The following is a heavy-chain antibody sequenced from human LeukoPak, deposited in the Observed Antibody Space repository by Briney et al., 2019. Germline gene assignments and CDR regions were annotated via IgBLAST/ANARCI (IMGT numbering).Heavy chain of an antibody. D-gene: IGHD2-21*02. CDR1: GFTFSSYW. CDR3: ARVGSTDSPHAFDI. Sequence: GGSLRLSCAASGFTFSSYWMDWVRHAPGKGLVWVSGINSDGRMTMYAESVKGRFTISRDNAKNTLYLQMNSLRAEDTSVYYCARVGSTDSPHAFDIWGQGTMVTVSS. J-gene: IGHJ3*02. CDR2: INSDGRMT. V-gene: IGHV3-74*03.